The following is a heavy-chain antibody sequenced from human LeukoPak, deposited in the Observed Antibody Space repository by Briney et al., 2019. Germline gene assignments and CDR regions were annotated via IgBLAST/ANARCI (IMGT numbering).Heavy chain of an antibody. CDR2: ISYDGSNK. Sequence: GGSVRLSCAASGFTFSSYAMHWVRQAPGKGLEWVAVISYDGSNKYYADSVKGRFTISRDNSKNTLYLQMNSLRAEDTAVYYCARARRIFLPIDYWGQGTLVTVSS. CDR1: GFTFSSYA. V-gene: IGHV3-30-3*01. CDR3: ARARRIFLPIDY. D-gene: IGHD2-15*01. J-gene: IGHJ4*02.